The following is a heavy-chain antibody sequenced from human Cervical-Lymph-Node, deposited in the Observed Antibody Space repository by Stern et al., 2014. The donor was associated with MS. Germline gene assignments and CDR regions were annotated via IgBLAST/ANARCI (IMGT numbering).Heavy chain of an antibody. D-gene: IGHD3-10*01. CDR2: VSYDGTQR. Sequence: VQLEESGGGVVQHGRSLSLSCVASGFTFSTYAMHWVRQAPGKGLEWVAFVSYDGTQRNSTDSVKARFTISRDNSKNTLYLHMNSLRDEDTAVYFCARGGRGVGLEYWGQGALVTVSS. J-gene: IGHJ4*02. CDR3: ARGGRGVGLEY. CDR1: GFTFSTYA. V-gene: IGHV3-30-3*01.